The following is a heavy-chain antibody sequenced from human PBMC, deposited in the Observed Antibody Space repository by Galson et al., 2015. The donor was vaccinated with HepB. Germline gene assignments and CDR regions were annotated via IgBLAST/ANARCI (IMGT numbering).Heavy chain of an antibody. V-gene: IGHV6-1*01. J-gene: IGHJ4*02. CDR1: GDSVSSHSAT. CDR2: TYYRSKWDN. CDR3: ARERSLAAAGIDY. D-gene: IGHD6-13*01. Sequence: CAISGDSVSSHSATWNWIRQSPSRGLEWLGRTYYRSKWDNDYAISVKSRISINPDTSKNQFSLQLNSVTPEDTAVYYCARERSLAAAGIDYWGQGTLVTVSS.